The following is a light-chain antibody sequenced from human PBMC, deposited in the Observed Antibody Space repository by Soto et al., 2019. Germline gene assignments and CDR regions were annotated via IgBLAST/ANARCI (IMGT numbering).Light chain of an antibody. Sequence: IVLTQSPGTLSLSPGERATLSCRASQSVTSNYLAWYQQKPGQAPWLLIFGASIRATGLPDRFSGSGSGTDFTLTISRLEPEDFAVYYCQQYGSSPGTFGQGTKVE. J-gene: IGKJ1*01. CDR1: QSVTSNY. CDR3: QQYGSSPGT. CDR2: GAS. V-gene: IGKV3-20*01.